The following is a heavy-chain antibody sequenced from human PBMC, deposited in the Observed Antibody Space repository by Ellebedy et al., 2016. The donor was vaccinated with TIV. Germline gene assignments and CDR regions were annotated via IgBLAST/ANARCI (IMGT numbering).Heavy chain of an antibody. V-gene: IGHV3-33*01. D-gene: IGHD3-9*01. CDR1: GFTFSSYG. CDR2: IWYDGSNK. J-gene: IGHJ6*02. CDR3: ARDWNPQSPTYYDILTGYYIDYYYGMDV. Sequence: PGGSLRLSCAASGFTFSSYGMHWVRQAPGKGLEWVAVIWYDGSNKYYADSVKGRFTISRDNSKNTLYLQMNSLRAEDTAVYYCARDWNPQSPTYYDILTGYYIDYYYGMDVWGQGTTVTVSS.